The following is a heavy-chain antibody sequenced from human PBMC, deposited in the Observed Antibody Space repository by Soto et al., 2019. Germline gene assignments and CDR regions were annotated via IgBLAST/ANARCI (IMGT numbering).Heavy chain of an antibody. CDR2: ISYDGSNK. Sequence: QVQLVESGGGVVQPGRSLRLSCAASGFTFSSYGMHWVRQAPGKGLEWVAVISYDGSNKYYADSVKGRFTISRDNSKNTLYLQMNSLRAEDMAVYYCAKGRYGSGSPFDYWGQGTLVTVSS. V-gene: IGHV3-30*18. CDR3: AKGRYGSGSPFDY. CDR1: GFTFSSYG. J-gene: IGHJ4*02. D-gene: IGHD3-10*01.